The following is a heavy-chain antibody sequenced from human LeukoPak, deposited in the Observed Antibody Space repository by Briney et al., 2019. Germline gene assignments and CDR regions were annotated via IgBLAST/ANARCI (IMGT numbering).Heavy chain of an antibody. J-gene: IGHJ5*01. Sequence: SETLSLTSVVSRGSLSAGDCSSGVRQPPGKGLEWIGEIYHSGSTNYNPSLKSRVTISVDKSKNQYSLTLSSVTAADTAVNAVSYCEGRWAGDCCSYGWIDPWGQGTAVTVSS. V-gene: IGHV4-4*02. CDR2: IYHSGST. CDR1: RGSLSAGDC. D-gene: IGHD2-21*02. CDR3: SYCEGRWAGDCCSYGWIDP.